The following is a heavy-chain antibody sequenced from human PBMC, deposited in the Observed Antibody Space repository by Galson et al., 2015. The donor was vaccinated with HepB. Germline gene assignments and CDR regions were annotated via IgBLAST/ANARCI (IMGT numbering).Heavy chain of an antibody. CDR1: GFIFSNYA. J-gene: IGHJ4*02. CDR3: AKVLAVWYLDY. V-gene: IGHV3-23*01. D-gene: IGHD2-21*01. CDR2: ITGGAI. Sequence: LRLSCAASGFIFSNYAMSWVRQAPGKGLGWVSSITGGAIYYADSVKGRFTISRDYSKNTLYLQMNSLRAEDTAVYYCAKVLAVWYLDYWGQGALVTVSS.